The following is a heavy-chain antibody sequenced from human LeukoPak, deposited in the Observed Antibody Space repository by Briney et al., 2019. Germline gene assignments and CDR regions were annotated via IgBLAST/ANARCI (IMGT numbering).Heavy chain of an antibody. J-gene: IGHJ1*01. CDR2: ISSSGSTI. Sequence: PGGSLRLSCAAPGFTVSSNYMSWIRQAPGKGLEWVSYISSSGSTIYYADSVKGRFTISRDNAKNSLYLQMNSLRAEDTAVYYCARDSGFLAAAKYFQHWGQGTLVTVSS. D-gene: IGHD6-13*01. V-gene: IGHV3-11*01. CDR3: ARDSGFLAAAKYFQH. CDR1: GFTVSSNY.